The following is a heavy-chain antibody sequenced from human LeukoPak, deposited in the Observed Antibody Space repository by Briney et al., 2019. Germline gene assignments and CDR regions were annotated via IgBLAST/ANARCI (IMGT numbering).Heavy chain of an antibody. D-gene: IGHD3-22*01. CDR3: AREPSMSHYYDSSDHAFDI. CDR2: SSSSPTK. Sequence: GGSLRLSCAASGFSFSGYNMTWVRQAPGKGLEWVSYSSSSPTKYYADSVKGRFTISRDKAKNSLYLQMNSLRAEDTAVYYCAREPSMSHYYDSSDHAFDIWGQGTMVTVSS. V-gene: IGHV3-69-1*01. J-gene: IGHJ3*02. CDR1: GFSFSGYN.